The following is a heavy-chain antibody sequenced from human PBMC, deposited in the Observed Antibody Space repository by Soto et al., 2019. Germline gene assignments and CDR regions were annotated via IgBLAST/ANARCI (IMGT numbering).Heavy chain of an antibody. Sequence: GGSLRLSCEASGFTFNNYEMNWVRQAPGKGLEWVSGISGSGSGTYYADSVKGRFTISRDNSKNTLYLQMHNLETEDTAVYYCTRAPLRCSGGSCYSADAWGQGTLVTVSS. J-gene: IGHJ5*02. CDR1: GFTFNNYE. V-gene: IGHV3-23*01. CDR2: ISGSGSGT. CDR3: TRAPLRCSGGSCYSADA. D-gene: IGHD2-15*01.